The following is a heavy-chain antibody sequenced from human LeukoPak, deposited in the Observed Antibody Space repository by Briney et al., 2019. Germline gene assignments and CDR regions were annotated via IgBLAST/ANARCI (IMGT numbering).Heavy chain of an antibody. CDR3: AHSPRGYCTSSSCLNYFDN. CDR1: GFSLSTYGVS. Sequence: SGPTLVNPTQTLTLTCTFSGFSLSTYGVSVGWIRQPPGKALEWLALIYWNDDKRYSPSLKSRLTITKDTSKNQVVLTMTNMDPVDTATYYCAHSPRGYCTSSSCLNYFDNWGQGTLVTVSS. CDR2: IYWNDDK. V-gene: IGHV2-5*01. J-gene: IGHJ4*02. D-gene: IGHD2-2*01.